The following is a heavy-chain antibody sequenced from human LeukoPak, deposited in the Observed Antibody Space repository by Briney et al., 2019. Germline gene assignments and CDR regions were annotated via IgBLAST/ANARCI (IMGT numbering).Heavy chain of an antibody. D-gene: IGHD6-25*01. CDR3: ARGPAALIDY. V-gene: IGHV4-59*01. CDR1: GVSISSYY. J-gene: IGHJ4*02. CDR2: IYYSGST. Sequence: PSETLSLTCTVSGVSISSYYWSWIRQPPGKGLEWIGYIYYSGSTNYNPSLKSRVTISVDTSKNQFSLKLSSVTAADTAVYYCARGPAALIDYWGQGTLVTVSS.